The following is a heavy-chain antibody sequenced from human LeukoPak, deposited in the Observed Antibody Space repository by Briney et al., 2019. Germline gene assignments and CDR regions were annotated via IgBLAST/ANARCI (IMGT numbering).Heavy chain of an antibody. CDR2: IYYSGST. D-gene: IGHD3-22*01. Sequence: SETLSLTCTVSGGSISSGDYYWSWIRQPPGKGLEWIGYIYYSGSTYYNPSLKSRVTISVDTSKNQFSLKLSSVTAADTAVYYCARAGWDYYDSSGRFDYWGQGTLVIVSS. CDR1: GGSISSGDYY. J-gene: IGHJ4*02. V-gene: IGHV4-30-4*01. CDR3: ARAGWDYYDSSGRFDY.